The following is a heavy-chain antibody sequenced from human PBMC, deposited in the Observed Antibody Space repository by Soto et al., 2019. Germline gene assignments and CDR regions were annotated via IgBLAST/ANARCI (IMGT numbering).Heavy chain of an antibody. Sequence: SVKVSCKASRFTFTSSAVQWVRQARGQRLEWIGWIVVGSGNTNYAQKFQERVTITRDMSTSTAYMELSSLRSEDTAVYYCAADRKYSGSYYGTYYYYYGMDVWGQGTTVTVSS. D-gene: IGHD1-26*01. J-gene: IGHJ6*02. CDR2: IVVGSGNT. CDR1: RFTFTSSA. V-gene: IGHV1-58*01. CDR3: AADRKYSGSYYGTYYYYYGMDV.